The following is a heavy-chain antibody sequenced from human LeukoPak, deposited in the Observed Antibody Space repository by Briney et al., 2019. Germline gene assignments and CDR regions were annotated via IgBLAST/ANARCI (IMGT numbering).Heavy chain of an antibody. CDR2: IWYDGSNK. CDR3: ARSFGYGGYVSFDF. D-gene: IGHD5-12*01. J-gene: IGHJ4*02. CDR1: GFTFSSYG. Sequence: GGSLRLSCAASGFTFSSYGMHWVRQAPGKGLEWVAVIWYDGSNKYYADSVKGRFTISRDNAKNSLYLHMSSLRADDTAVYYCARSFGYGGYVSFDFWGQGTLVTVSS. V-gene: IGHV3-33*01.